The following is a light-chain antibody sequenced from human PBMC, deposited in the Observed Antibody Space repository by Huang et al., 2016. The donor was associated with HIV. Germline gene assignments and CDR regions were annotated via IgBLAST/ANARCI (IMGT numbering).Light chain of an antibody. V-gene: IGKV1-9*01. J-gene: IGKJ1*01. CDR3: QQLNSYPRT. Sequence: IQLTQSPSSLSAFVGDRVTITCRASQGISSYLAWYQQKPGKAPKRLIYGVSTLQSGVPSRFSGSGSGTDFTLTISSLQPEDFATYYCQQLNSYPRTFGQGTKVEIK. CDR2: GVS. CDR1: QGISSY.